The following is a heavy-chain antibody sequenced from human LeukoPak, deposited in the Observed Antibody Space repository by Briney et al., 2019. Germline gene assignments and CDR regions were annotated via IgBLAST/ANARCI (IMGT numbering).Heavy chain of an antibody. J-gene: IGHJ6*02. CDR2: ISPGDSDT. Sequence: PGESLKISCKGSGYSFTTNWIAWVRQMPGKGLEWMGIISPGDSDTRYSPSFQGQVTISADKSISTAYLQWSSLKASDTAMYYCARQNTVTTVTTLDSPTFSKTIKYSYYGMDVWGQGTTVTVSS. D-gene: IGHD4-17*01. CDR1: GYSFTTNW. CDR3: ARQNTVTTVTTLDSPTFSKTIKYSYYGMDV. V-gene: IGHV5-51*01.